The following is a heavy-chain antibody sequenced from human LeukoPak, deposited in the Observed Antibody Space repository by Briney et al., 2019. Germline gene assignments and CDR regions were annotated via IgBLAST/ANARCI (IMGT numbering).Heavy chain of an antibody. CDR3: AREGGVDYSNLNWFDP. J-gene: IGHJ5*02. CDR1: GYTFTSYY. D-gene: IGHD4-11*01. V-gene: IGHV1-46*01. Sequence: ASVKVSCKASGYTFTSYYMYWVRQAPGQGLEWMGIINPSGGSTSYAQKFQGRVTMTRDTSTSTVYMELSSLRSEDTAVYYCAREGGVDYSNLNWFDPWGQGTLVTVSS. CDR2: INPSGGST.